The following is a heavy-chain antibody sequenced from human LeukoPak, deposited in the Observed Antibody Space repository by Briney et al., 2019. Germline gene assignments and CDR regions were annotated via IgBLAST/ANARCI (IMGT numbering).Heavy chain of an antibody. CDR2: IRYDGSNK. CDR3: ANNYDSSGYFIDY. CDR1: GFTFSSYG. J-gene: IGHJ4*02. D-gene: IGHD3-22*01. Sequence: GGSLRLSCAASGFTFSSYGMHWVRQAPGKGLEWVAFIRYDGSNKYYADSVKGRFTISRDNSKNTLYLQMNSLRAEDTAVYYCANNYDSSGYFIDYWGQGTLVTVSS. V-gene: IGHV3-30*02.